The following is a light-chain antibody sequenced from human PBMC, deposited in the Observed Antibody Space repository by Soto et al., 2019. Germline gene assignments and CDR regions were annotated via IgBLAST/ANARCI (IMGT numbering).Light chain of an antibody. CDR2: EDN. Sequence: NFMLTQPHSVSESPGKTVTISCTRSSGSIASNYVQWYQQRPGSAPTTVIYEDNQRPSGVPDRFSGSIDSSSNSASLTISGLKTEDEADYYCQSYDSRNVVFGNGTKVTVL. CDR3: QSYDSRNVV. CDR1: SGSIASNY. J-gene: IGLJ1*01. V-gene: IGLV6-57*04.